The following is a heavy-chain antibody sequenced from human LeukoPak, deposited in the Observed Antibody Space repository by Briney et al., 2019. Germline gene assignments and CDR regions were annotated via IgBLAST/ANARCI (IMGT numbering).Heavy chain of an antibody. D-gene: IGHD3-22*01. CDR3: ARGHYYDSSGSPFLPNYFDY. V-gene: IGHV4-39*01. CDR1: GGSIGSTGQY. CDR2: IYYSGTT. Sequence: SETLSLTCTVSGGSIGSTGQYWVWIRQPPGKGLDWIGSIYYSGTTYYNPSLKSRVTISEDTSKNQFSLKLLSVTAADTAVYYCARGHYYDSSGSPFLPNYFDYWGQGTLVTVSS. J-gene: IGHJ4*02.